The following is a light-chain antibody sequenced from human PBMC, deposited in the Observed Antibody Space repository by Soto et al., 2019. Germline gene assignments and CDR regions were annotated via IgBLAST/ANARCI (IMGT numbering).Light chain of an antibody. V-gene: IGKV2-24*01. J-gene: IGKJ2*01. CDR2: KRS. Sequence: DIVMTQTPLSLPVTLGQPASISCRSSQSLVHSDGNSYLSWLQQRPGQPPRLLLYKRSNRLSGVQDSFSDSGAGTDFTLKISSVEAEDVVVYYGMQASQFPFTFGQGTKLEIK. CDR1: QSLVHSDGNSY. CDR3: MQASQFPFT.